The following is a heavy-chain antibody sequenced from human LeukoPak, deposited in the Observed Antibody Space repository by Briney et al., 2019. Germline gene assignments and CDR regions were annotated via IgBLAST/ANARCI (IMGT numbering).Heavy chain of an antibody. D-gene: IGHD3-10*01. J-gene: IGHJ4*02. CDR2: ISSSGNTI. CDR3: ARAYRSSYYYGSPIDY. V-gene: IGHV3-48*03. CDR1: GFTFSSYE. Sequence: GGSLRLSCAASGFTFSSYEMNWVRQAPGKGLEWVSYISSSGNTIYYADSVKGRFTISRDNAKNSLYLQMNSLRAEDTAVYYCARAYRSSYYYGSPIDYWGQGTLVTVSS.